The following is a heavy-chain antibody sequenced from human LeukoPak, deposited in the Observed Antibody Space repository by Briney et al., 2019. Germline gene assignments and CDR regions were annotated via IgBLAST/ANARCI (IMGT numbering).Heavy chain of an antibody. V-gene: IGHV3-23*01. J-gene: IGHJ3*02. CDR3: AKHSRSSIDAFDI. CDR2: ISGSGGST. Sequence: GGSLRLSCAASGFTFSSYAMSWVRQAPGKGLEWVSAISGSGGSTYYADSVKGRFTISRDNSKNTLYQQMNSLRAEDTAVYYCAKHSRSSIDAFDIWGQGTMVTVSS. CDR1: GFTFSSYA. D-gene: IGHD6-6*01.